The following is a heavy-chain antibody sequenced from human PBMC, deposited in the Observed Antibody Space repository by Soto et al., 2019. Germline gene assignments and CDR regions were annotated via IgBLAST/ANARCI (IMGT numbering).Heavy chain of an antibody. CDR2: LSDTT. Sequence: EVQLLDSGGDLVQPGGSLRLSCAASGFTFNNYDMSWVRQAPGKGLEWVSTLSDTTYYADSVRGRFTISRDTSGRTLYRQMNSLGVDDTAVYYCARSLGPSRHFFDHWGQGTLVTVSS. D-gene: IGHD3-16*01. V-gene: IGHV3-23*01. J-gene: IGHJ4*02. CDR3: ARSLGPSRHFFDH. CDR1: GFTFNNYD.